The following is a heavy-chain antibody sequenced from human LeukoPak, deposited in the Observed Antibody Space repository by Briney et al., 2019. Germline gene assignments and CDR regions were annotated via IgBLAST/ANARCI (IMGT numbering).Heavy chain of an antibody. V-gene: IGHV3-23*01. Sequence: GGSLRLSCAASGLTFSSYAMSWVRQAPGKGVEWVSTISGGGGSSYYADSVKGRFTISRDNSKSTLHLQMNSLRAEDTAVYYCARETTVTTSALFYYYYGMDVWGQGTTVTVSS. D-gene: IGHD4-17*01. CDR3: ARETTVTTSALFYYYYGMDV. J-gene: IGHJ6*02. CDR1: GLTFSSYA. CDR2: ISGGGGSS.